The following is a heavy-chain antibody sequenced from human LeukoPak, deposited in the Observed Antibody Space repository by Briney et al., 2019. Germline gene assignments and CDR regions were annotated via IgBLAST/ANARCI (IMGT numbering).Heavy chain of an antibody. CDR1: GDSISNGDYY. CDR3: ARLSRSSGGYPYVFDI. CDR2: IYYSGAT. J-gene: IGHJ3*02. V-gene: IGHV4-30-4*08. Sequence: SQTLSLTCTVSGDSISNGDYYWSWIRQHPEKGLECIGHIYYSGATYYNPSLKSRLTISVDTPKSQFSLKLSSMTAADTAMYYCARLSRSSGGYPYVFDIWGQGIMATVSS. D-gene: IGHD2-15*01.